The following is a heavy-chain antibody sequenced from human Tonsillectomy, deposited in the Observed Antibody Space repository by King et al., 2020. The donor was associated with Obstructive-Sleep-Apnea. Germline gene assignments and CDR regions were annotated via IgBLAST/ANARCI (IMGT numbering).Heavy chain of an antibody. CDR1: GFTFDDYA. D-gene: IGHD2-2*01. Sequence: VQLVESGGVVVQPGGSLRLSCAASGFTFDDYAMHWVRQAPGKGLEWVSLISWDGGSTYYADSVKGRFTISRDNSKNSLYLQMNSLRAEDTALYYCANDSKHIVVVPAASGGFDYWGQGTLVTVSS. V-gene: IGHV3-43D*03. CDR2: ISWDGGST. J-gene: IGHJ4*02. CDR3: ANDSKHIVVVPAASGGFDY.